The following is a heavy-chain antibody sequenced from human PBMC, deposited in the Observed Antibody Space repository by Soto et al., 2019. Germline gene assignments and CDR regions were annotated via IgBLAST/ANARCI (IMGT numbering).Heavy chain of an antibody. CDR3: ARGHLPGGNTFYYDY. V-gene: IGHV4-34*01. D-gene: IGHD2-15*01. CDR1: GGSFSGNY. Sequence: SETLSLTCTVYGGSFSGNYWSWIRQPPGMGLEWIGEISHSGSGTNYNPSLKSRVTISVDTSKNQFSLKLSSVTAADTAMYYCARGHLPGGNTFYYDYWGQGTLVTVPS. J-gene: IGHJ4*02. CDR2: ISHSGSGT.